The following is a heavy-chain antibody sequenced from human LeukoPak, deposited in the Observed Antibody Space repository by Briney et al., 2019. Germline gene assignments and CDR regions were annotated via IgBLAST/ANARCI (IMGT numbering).Heavy chain of an antibody. CDR2: ISAHNGNT. J-gene: IGHJ4*02. CDR3: ARDRGPSYCSSTSCRTLDW. Sequence: ASVKVTCKGSGYTFTGYYMHWVRQPPGQGLEWVGLISAHNGNTNYAQRFQGRLTMTTDTPTSTAYMELRSLTSGDTAVYYCARDRGPSYCSSTSCRTLDWWGQGTLVTVSS. CDR1: GYTFTGYY. V-gene: IGHV1-18*04. D-gene: IGHD2-2*01.